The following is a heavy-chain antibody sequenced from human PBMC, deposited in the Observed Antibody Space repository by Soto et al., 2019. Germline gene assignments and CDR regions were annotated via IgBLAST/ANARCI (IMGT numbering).Heavy chain of an antibody. CDR1: GGSISSSSYY. Sequence: QLQLQESGPGLVKPSETLSLTCTVSGGSISSSSYYWGWIRQPPGKGLEWIGSIYYSGSTYYNPSLKSRVTISVDTSKNQFSLKLSSVTAADTAVYYCARHFLVVVVPAAPTRYNWFDPWGQGTLVTVSS. J-gene: IGHJ5*02. V-gene: IGHV4-39*01. CDR3: ARHFLVVVVPAAPTRYNWFDP. CDR2: IYYSGST. D-gene: IGHD2-2*01.